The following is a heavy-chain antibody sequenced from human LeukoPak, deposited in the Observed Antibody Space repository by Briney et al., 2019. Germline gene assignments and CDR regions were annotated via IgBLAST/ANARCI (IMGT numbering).Heavy chain of an antibody. V-gene: IGHV1-8*01. CDR1: GYTFTSCD. D-gene: IGHD6-19*01. CDR2: MNPNSGNT. Sequence: ASVNVSCKASGYTFTSCDINWVRQAPGQGLEWMGWMNPNSGNTGYGQSFQGRITMTRDISIGTAYMELSNLTSEDTAIYYCTRGSSGRRDNWGQGTLVTVSA. J-gene: IGHJ4*02. CDR3: TRGSSGRRDN.